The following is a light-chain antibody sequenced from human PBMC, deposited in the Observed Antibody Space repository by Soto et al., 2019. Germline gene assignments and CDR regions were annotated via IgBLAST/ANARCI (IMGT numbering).Light chain of an antibody. Sequence: IQMTQSPSSLSASVGDRVTITCRASQSISSHFNRYQQKPGKAPKLLIYAASSLQSGVPSRFSGSGSGTDFTLTISSLQPEDFATYYCQQSCSTPMYTFGQGTKLEIK. J-gene: IGKJ2*01. CDR1: QSISSH. CDR3: QQSCSTPMYT. CDR2: AAS. V-gene: IGKV1-39*01.